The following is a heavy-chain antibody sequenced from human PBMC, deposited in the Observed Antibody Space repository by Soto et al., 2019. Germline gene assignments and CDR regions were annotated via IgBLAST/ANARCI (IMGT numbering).Heavy chain of an antibody. V-gene: IGHV3-74*01. CDR2: IQSDGSSP. CDR3: ARGGDADY. Sequence: EVQLVESGGGLVQPGGSLRLSCVASGFTFNYYWMHWVRQAPGKGLVWVSRIQSDGSSPDYVDSLKGRFTISRDNAKNTLYLQMNNLRAEDTAVYYCARGGDADYWGQGTLVTVSS. J-gene: IGHJ4*02. CDR1: GFTFNYYW. D-gene: IGHD2-21*02.